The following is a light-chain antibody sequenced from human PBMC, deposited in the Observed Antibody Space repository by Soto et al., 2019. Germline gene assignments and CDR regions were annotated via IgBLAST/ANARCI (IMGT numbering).Light chain of an antibody. J-gene: IGKJ5*01. CDR2: GVS. CDR1: QRLSASD. Sequence: DIVLTQSPGTLSFSPGQRATRSFSASQRLSASDIAWYQQKPGQAPKFLIYGVSSRATGIPDRFSGSGSGTDFTPTISRLEPEDFAVYHCQQYGSSPLITFGQGTRLEIK. CDR3: QQYGSSPLIT. V-gene: IGKV3-20*01.